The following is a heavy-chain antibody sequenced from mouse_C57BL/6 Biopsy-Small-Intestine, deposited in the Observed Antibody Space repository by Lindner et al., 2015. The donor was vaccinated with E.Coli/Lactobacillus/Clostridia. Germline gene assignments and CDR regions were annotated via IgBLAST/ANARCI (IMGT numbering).Heavy chain of an antibody. CDR1: GYSFTDYY. CDR3: ASHPYYFDS. CDR2: INPRTGDT. J-gene: IGHJ2*01. V-gene: IGHV1-42*01. Sequence: VQLQESGPELVKPGAAVKIPCKASGYSFTDYYINWVKQSPEKSLEWIGEINPRTGDTTYNQRFKAKATLTVDKSSSTAYIHLKSLTSEDSAVYYCASHPYYFDSWGQGTTLTVSS.